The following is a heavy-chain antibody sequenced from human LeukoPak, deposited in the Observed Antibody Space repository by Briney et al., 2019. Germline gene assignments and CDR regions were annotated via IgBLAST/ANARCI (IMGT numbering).Heavy chain of an antibody. CDR3: TRGSIAYYYMDV. CDR1: GGSISSSSYY. J-gene: IGHJ6*03. CDR2: IYYSGST. Sequence: WETLSLTCTVSGGSISSSSYYWSWIRQPPGKGLEWIGNIYYSGSTDYNPSLKSRVTISVDTSKNQFSLKLSSVTAADTAVYYCTRGSIAYYYMDVWGKGTTVTISS. V-gene: IGHV4-61*01. D-gene: IGHD3-10*01.